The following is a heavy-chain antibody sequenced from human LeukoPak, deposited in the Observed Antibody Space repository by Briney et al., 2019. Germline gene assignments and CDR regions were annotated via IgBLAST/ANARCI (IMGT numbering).Heavy chain of an antibody. CDR1: GGSFSGYY. CDR2: INHCGST. CDR3: ARGRYTGRPFDY. Sequence: SETLSLTCAVYGGSFSGYYWSWIRQPPGKGLEWIGEINHCGSTNYNPSLKSRVTISVDTSKNQFSLKLSSVTAADTAVYYCARGRYTGRPFDYWGQGTLVTVSS. J-gene: IGHJ4*02. V-gene: IGHV4-34*01. D-gene: IGHD3-16*02.